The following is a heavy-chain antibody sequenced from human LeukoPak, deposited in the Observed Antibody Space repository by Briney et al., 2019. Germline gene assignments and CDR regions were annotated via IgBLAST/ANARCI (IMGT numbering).Heavy chain of an antibody. V-gene: IGHV1-8*01. J-gene: IGHJ4*02. CDR2: MNPNSGNT. CDR3: AREDYGAFDY. CDR1: GYTFTSYD. D-gene: IGHD4-17*01. Sequence: ASVKVSCKASGYTFTSYDINWVRQATGQGLEWMGWMNPNSGNTGYAQKFQGRVTITADESTSTAYMELSSLRSGDTAVYYCAREDYGAFDYWGQGTLVTVSS.